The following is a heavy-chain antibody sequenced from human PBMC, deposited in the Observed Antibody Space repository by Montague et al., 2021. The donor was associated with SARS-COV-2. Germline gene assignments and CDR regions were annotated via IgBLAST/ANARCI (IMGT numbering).Heavy chain of an antibody. D-gene: IGHD6-6*01. CDR2: IYWDDDK. V-gene: IGHV2-5*02. CDR3: AHRLPAVAAFDY. J-gene: IGHJ4*02. CDR1: GFSLSTRTVG. Sequence: PALVNPTQTLTLTCTFSGFSLSTRTVGVGWIRQPPGKALEWLALIYWDDDKRYSPSLKSRLTITKVTSKNQVVLTMTNMDPVDTATYYCAHRLPAVAAFDYWGQGTLVTASS.